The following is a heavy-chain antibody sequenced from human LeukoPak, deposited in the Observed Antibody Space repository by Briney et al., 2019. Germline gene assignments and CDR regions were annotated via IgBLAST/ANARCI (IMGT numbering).Heavy chain of an antibody. CDR2: IYYSGST. D-gene: IGHD2-2*01. CDR3: ARGLPAVILYYFDY. V-gene: IGHV4-39*01. J-gene: IGHJ4*02. CDR1: GGSISSSSYY. Sequence: SETLSLTCTVSGGSISSSSYYWGWIRQPPGKGLEWIGSIYYSGSTYYNPSLKSRVAISVDTSKSQFSLKLSSVTAADTAVYYCARGLPAVILYYFDYWGQGTMVTVCS.